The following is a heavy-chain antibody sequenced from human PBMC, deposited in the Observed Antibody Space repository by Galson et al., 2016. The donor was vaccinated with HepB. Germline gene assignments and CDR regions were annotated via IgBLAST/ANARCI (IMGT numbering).Heavy chain of an antibody. CDR2: ITSVSTHT. Sequence: SLRLSCAASGFSFDYHTMHWVRQSPGKGPEWVSAITSVSTHTYYADSVRSRFTTTRDNAKNSHYLQMPSLEVEETATYYCARLVGLALWLDYWGPGTLVTVSS. V-gene: IGHV3-21*01. D-gene: IGHD6-13*01. CDR1: GFSFDYHT. J-gene: IGHJ4*02. CDR3: ARLVGLALWLDY.